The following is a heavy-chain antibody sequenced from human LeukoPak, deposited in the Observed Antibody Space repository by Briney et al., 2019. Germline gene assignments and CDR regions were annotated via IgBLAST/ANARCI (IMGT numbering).Heavy chain of an antibody. Sequence: TGGSLRLSCAASGFTFDDYAMHWGRQAPGKGLEWVSGSSWNSGGIGYADSVKGRFTISSDNAENSLYLQMNSLRAEDTALYYCAKDRGATAMYGRRNYYYYYGMDVWGQGTTVTVSS. CDR3: AKDRGATAMYGRRNYYYYYGMDV. V-gene: IGHV3-9*01. J-gene: IGHJ6*02. CDR2: SSWNSGGI. CDR1: GFTFDDYA. D-gene: IGHD5-18*01.